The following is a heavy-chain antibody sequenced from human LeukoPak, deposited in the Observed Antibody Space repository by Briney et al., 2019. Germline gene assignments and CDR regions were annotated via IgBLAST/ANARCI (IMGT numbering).Heavy chain of an antibody. CDR2: ISGYNGNT. J-gene: IGHJ5*02. CDR1: GYSFTSFG. Sequence: ASVKVSCKASGYSFTSFGISWVRQAPGQGLEWMGWISGYNGNTKYVQKLQGRVTMTTDTSTSTAYMELRSLTSDDTAVYYCARGPRIYDFWSGPVWFDPWGRGTLVTVSS. V-gene: IGHV1-18*01. CDR3: ARGPRIYDFWSGPVWFDP. D-gene: IGHD3-3*01.